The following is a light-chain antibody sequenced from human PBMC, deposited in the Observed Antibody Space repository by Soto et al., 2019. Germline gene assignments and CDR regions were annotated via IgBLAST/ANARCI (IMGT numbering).Light chain of an antibody. V-gene: IGKV1D-12*01. J-gene: IGKJ5*01. CDR1: QDIAGF. CDR3: QQAYSFPIT. CDR2: TAS. Sequence: VSASVGDRVTITCRASQDIAGFLAWYQHKPGRAPELLIRTASSLQSGVPSRFSGSGSGTDFTLTINSLQPEDSATYYCQQAYSFPITFGQGTRLEIK.